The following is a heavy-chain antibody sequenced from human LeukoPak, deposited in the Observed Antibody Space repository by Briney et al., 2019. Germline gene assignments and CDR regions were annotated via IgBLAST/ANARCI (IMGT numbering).Heavy chain of an antibody. Sequence: GGSLRLSCAASGFTFSSYAMSWVRQAPGKGLEWVSAISGSGGSTYYADSVKGRFTISRDNSKNTLYLQMNSLRAEDTAVYYCAKKGARYSSSWYYFDYSGQGTLVTVSS. D-gene: IGHD6-13*01. CDR3: AKKGARYSSSWYYFDY. CDR1: GFTFSSYA. J-gene: IGHJ4*02. V-gene: IGHV3-23*01. CDR2: ISGSGGST.